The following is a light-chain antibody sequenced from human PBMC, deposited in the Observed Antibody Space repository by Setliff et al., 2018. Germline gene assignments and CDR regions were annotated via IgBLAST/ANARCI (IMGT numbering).Light chain of an antibody. Sequence: QSALAQPASVSGSPGQSIGISCTGTSSDVGGYNYVSWYQQHPGKAPKLMIYDVSKRPSGVSNRFSGSKSGNTASLTISGLQAEDEADYYCSSYTSSSTYVFGTGTKVTVL. J-gene: IGLJ1*01. CDR1: SSDVGGYNY. CDR2: DVS. V-gene: IGLV2-14*01. CDR3: SSYTSSSTYV.